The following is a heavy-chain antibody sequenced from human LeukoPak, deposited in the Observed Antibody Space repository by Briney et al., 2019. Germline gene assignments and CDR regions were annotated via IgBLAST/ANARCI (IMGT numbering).Heavy chain of an antibody. V-gene: IGHV6-1*01. Sequence: SQTLSLTCAISGDSVSRNSAAWNWIRQSPSRGLEWLGRTYYTSKWYNNYAVSVKSRITINPDTSKNQFSLQLNSVTPEDTAVYYCARGNHYYCAMDVWGQGTTVIVSS. J-gene: IGHJ6*02. CDR3: ARGNHYYCAMDV. CDR1: GDSVSRNSAA. CDR2: TYYTSKWYN.